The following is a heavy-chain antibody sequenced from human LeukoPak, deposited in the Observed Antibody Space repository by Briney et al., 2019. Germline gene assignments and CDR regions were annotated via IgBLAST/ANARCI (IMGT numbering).Heavy chain of an antibody. CDR2: IWYDGSNK. D-gene: IGHD2-21*01. Sequence: GGSLRLSCVASGFTFRSYGMHWVRQAPGKGLEWVAVIWYDGSNKYYADSVKGRFTISRDNSKNTLYLQMNSLRAEDTAVYYCARDSSTQAYCGGDCYYYGMDVWGQGTTVTVSS. J-gene: IGHJ6*02. CDR3: ARDSSTQAYCGGDCYYYGMDV. CDR1: GFTFRSYG. V-gene: IGHV3-33*01.